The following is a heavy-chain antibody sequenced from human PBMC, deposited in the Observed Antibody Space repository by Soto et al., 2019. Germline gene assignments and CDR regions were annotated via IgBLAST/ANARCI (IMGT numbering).Heavy chain of an antibody. CDR3: ARGRHWFGP. J-gene: IGHJ5*02. CDR2: ISDRGDI. V-gene: IGHV4-59*08. CDR1: GISLTSSY. Sequence: SETLSVTCTVAGISLTSSYWNWFRQSPGKGLEWIGQISDRGDINYNPPLESRVAISTDTSKNQVSLTLTAVNAADTAVYFCARGRHWFGPWGQGTLVTVSS.